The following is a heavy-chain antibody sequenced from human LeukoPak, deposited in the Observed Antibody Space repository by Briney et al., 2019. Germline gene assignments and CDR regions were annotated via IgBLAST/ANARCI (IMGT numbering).Heavy chain of an antibody. J-gene: IGHJ5*02. Sequence: PSQTLSLTCTVSGGSISSGGYYWSWIRQPPGKGLEWIGYIYHSGSTNYNPSLKSRVTISVDTSKNQFSLKLSSVTAADPAVYYCARGRNWFDPWGQGTLVTVSS. V-gene: IGHV4-30-2*01. CDR3: ARGRNWFDP. CDR2: IYHSGST. CDR1: GGSISSGGYY.